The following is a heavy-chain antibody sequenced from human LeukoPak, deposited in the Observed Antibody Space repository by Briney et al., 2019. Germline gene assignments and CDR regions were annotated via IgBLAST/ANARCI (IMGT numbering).Heavy chain of an antibody. D-gene: IGHD3-10*01. Sequence: SQTLSLTCAVSGGSISSGGYSWSWIRQPPGKGLEWIGYIYHSGSTYYNPSLKSRVTISVDRSKNQFSLKLSSVTAADTAVYYCASLEYYYGSGSYYSGAFDYWGQGTLVTVSS. CDR2: IYHSGST. V-gene: IGHV4-30-2*01. CDR1: GGSISSGGYS. J-gene: IGHJ4*02. CDR3: ASLEYYYGSGSYYSGAFDY.